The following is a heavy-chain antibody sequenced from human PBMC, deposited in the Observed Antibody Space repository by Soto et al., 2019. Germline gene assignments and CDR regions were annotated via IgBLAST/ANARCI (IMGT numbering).Heavy chain of an antibody. D-gene: IGHD2-8*01. CDR2: IKQDGSEK. J-gene: IGHJ3*02. CDR1: GFTFSSYW. V-gene: IGHV3-7*03. Sequence: GGSLRLSCAASGFTFSSYWMSWVRQAPGKGLEWVANIKQDGSEKYYVDSVKGRFTISRDNAKNSLYLQMNSLRAEDTAVYYCARDSIVLMVYADAFDIWGQGTMVTVS. CDR3: ARDSIVLMVYADAFDI.